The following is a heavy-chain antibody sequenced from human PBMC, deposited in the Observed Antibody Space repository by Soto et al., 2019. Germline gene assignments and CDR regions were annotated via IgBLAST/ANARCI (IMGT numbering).Heavy chain of an antibody. V-gene: IGHV4-59*08. CDR3: ARHRPQEDGSKKGFDH. J-gene: IGHJ4*02. CDR2: FSSTGST. Sequence: SETLALTCAVSGASITYYYWNWIRQPPGRGLEWIVSFSSTGSTVYNPSLRSRVTISLDTSKNQFSLRLTSVTAADTALYYCARHRPQEDGSKKGFDHWGQGTLVTVSS. D-gene: IGHD2-15*01. CDR1: GASITYYY.